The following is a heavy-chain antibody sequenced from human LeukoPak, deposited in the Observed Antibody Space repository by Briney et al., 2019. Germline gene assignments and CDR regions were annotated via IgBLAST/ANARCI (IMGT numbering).Heavy chain of an antibody. CDR1: GFTFSSYA. V-gene: IGHV3-23*01. Sequence: GGSLRLSCAASGFTFSSYAMSWVRQAPGKGLEWVSAISGSGGSTYYADSVKGRFTISRDDSKNTLYLQMNSLRAEDTAVYYCARLTALTRYMDVWGKGTTVTVSS. CDR3: ARLTALTRYMDV. D-gene: IGHD3-16*01. J-gene: IGHJ6*03. CDR2: ISGSGGST.